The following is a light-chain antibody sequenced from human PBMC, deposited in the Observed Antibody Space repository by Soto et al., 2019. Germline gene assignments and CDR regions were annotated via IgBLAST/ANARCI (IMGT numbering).Light chain of an antibody. CDR3: RPYGGLYT. J-gene: IGKJ2*01. V-gene: IGKV3-20*01. Sequence: EIVLTQSPGTLSLSPGERATLSCRASQSVGSSYLAWYQKKPGQAPRLLIHGASSRATGAPDRFSGSGSGTDITLTISRIEAGDLAGSFCRPYGGLYTVGQGPTLEIK. CDR2: GAS. CDR1: QSVGSSY.